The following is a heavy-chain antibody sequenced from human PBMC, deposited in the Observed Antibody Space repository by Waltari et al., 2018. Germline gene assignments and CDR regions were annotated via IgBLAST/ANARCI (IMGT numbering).Heavy chain of an antibody. CDR3: ARRYFLDS. V-gene: IGHV4-59*12. J-gene: IGHJ4*02. Sequence: QVQLQESGPGLLKPSETLSLTCAVSGGSFSGYYWGWIRQPPGKGLEWIGYISGSSGSTDYNPSLTSRVTISRDTSKNQFSLKLRSVTAADTSVYYCARRYFLDSWGRGVLVTVSS. CDR1: GGSFSGYY. CDR2: ISGSSGST. D-gene: IGHD3-9*01.